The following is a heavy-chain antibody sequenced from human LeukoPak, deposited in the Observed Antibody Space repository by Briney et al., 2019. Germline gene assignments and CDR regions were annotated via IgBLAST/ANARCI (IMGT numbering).Heavy chain of an antibody. CDR3: ASGGRYGFDY. J-gene: IGHJ4*02. D-gene: IGHD1-26*01. CDR2: IIPIFGTA. V-gene: IGHV1-69*05. CDR1: GDTFSIYD. Sequence: SVTVSFTASGDTFSIYDISWVRQAPGQGLEWIVGIIPIFGTANYAQKFQGRFTITTDESTSTAYMELTSLRSEDTAVYYCASGGRYGFDYWGQGTLVTVSS.